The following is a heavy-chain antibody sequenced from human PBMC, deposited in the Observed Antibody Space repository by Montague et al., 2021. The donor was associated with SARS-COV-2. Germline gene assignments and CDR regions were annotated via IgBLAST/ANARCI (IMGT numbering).Heavy chain of an antibody. D-gene: IGHD6-19*01. CDR3: ASGWYLFD. Sequence: CAISGDSVSSTAAAWNWIRQSPSRRLEWLGGTYYRSEWHTDYAVSVEGRLAIDADTSKNQFSLELHSVTPEDSAVYYCASGWYLFDWGQGTLVTVSS. V-gene: IGHV6-1*01. CDR2: TYYRSEWHT. CDR1: GDSVSSTAAA. J-gene: IGHJ4*02.